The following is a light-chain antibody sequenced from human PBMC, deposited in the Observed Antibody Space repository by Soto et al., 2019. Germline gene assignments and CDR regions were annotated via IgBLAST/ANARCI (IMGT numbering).Light chain of an antibody. Sequence: EILMTQSPATLSVSPGERATLSCRASQSVSSNLAWYQQRPGQAPRLLIYGASTRATGVPARFSGSGSGAEFTLTISSLQSEDFAIYYCQQSNNWPLTFGGGTKVDIK. CDR3: QQSNNWPLT. V-gene: IGKV3-15*01. J-gene: IGKJ4*01. CDR2: GAS. CDR1: QSVSSN.